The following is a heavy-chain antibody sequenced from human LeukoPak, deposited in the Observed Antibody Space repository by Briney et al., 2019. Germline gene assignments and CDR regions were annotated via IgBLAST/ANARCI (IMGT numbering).Heavy chain of an antibody. V-gene: IGHV3-23*01. CDR1: GFTFSSYA. Sequence: GGSLRLSCAASGFTFSSYAMSWVRQAPGKGLAWVSAISGSGGSTYYADSVKGRFTISRDNSKNTLYLQMNSLRAEDTAVYYCAKTSYDSSGYYYFDYWGQGTLVTVSS. D-gene: IGHD3-22*01. J-gene: IGHJ4*02. CDR2: ISGSGGST. CDR3: AKTSYDSSGYYYFDY.